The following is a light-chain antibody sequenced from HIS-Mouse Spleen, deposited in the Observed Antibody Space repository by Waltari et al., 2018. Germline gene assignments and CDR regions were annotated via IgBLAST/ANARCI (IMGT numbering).Light chain of an antibody. J-gene: IGLJ3*02. CDR2: EGS. V-gene: IGLV2-23*01. CDR3: CSYAGSSTWV. CDR1: RRAGGRYNL. Sequence: QSALTQPASVSGSPGQSITISCTGTRRAGGRYNLVSWYQQHPGKAPKLMIYEGSKRPSGVSNRFSGSKSGNTASLTISGLQAEDEADYYCCSYAGSSTWVFGGGTKLTVL.